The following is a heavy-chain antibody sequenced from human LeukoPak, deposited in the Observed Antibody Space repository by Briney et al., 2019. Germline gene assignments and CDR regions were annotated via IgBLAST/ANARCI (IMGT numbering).Heavy chain of an antibody. CDR2: TYYRSKWYN. CDR3: AREIFTWELRTYYYYMDV. D-gene: IGHD1-26*01. V-gene: IGHV6-1*01. CDR1: GDSVSSNSAA. J-gene: IGHJ6*03. Sequence: SQTLSLTCATSGDSVSSNSAAWNWIRQSPSRGLEWLGRTYYRSKWYNDYAVSVKSRITINPDTSKNQFSLQLNSVTPEDTAVYYCAREIFTWELRTYYYYMDVWGKGTTVTVSS.